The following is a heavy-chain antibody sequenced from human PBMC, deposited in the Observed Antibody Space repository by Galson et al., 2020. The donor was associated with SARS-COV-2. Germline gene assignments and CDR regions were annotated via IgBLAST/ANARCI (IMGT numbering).Heavy chain of an antibody. J-gene: IGHJ5*02. CDR1: GESFRGYY. Sequence: ETSETLSLTCAVYGESFRGYYWSWIRQPPGKGLEWIGQIHHRGSSNYNAALRGRVTISADTSKNQFSLRLPSVTAADTALYFCARGFHDIVGTTKYDWFDPWSQGTLVIVSS. CDR3: ARGFHDIVGTTKYDWFDP. V-gene: IGHV4-34*01. D-gene: IGHD1-26*01. CDR2: IHHRGSS.